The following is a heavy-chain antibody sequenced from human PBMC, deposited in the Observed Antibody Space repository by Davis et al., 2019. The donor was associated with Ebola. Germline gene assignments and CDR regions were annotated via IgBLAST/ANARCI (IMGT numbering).Heavy chain of an antibody. CDR2: INPNSGGT. D-gene: IGHD6-19*01. J-gene: IGHJ6*02. V-gene: IGHV1-2*04. Sequence: ASVKVSCKASGYTFTGYYMHWVRQAPGQGLEWMGWINPNSGGTNYAQKFQGWVTMTRETSISTAYMELSRLRSDDTAVYYCAREYSSGWENYYYYGMDVWGQGTTVTVSS. CDR3: AREYSSGWENYYYYGMDV. CDR1: GYTFTGYY.